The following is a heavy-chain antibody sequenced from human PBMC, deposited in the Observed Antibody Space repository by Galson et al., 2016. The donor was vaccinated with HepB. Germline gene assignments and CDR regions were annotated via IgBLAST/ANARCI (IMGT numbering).Heavy chain of an antibody. CDR2: ISPGGSDK. CDR3: AKVVRSGTPLWFFYGMDV. Sequence: SLRLSCAASGFTFSEYGMHWVRQAPGKGLEWVAQISPGGSDKYYADSAKGQFTISRDKYRSTVYLQMNSLRAEDTATYYCAKVVRSGTPLWFFYGMDVWGKGTTVIVSS. D-gene: IGHD1-1*01. CDR1: GFTFSEYG. J-gene: IGHJ6*04. V-gene: IGHV3-30*18.